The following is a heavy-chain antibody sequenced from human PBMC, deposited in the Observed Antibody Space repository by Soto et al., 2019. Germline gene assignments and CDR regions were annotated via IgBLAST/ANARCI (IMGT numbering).Heavy chain of an antibody. CDR3: ARAHLGSAYCGGDRYPGYWFDL. CDR1: GGSVSSGRYY. Sequence: TSETLSLTCTVSGGSVSSGRYYWSWIRQPQGKGLEWIGYIYYSGSTNYNPSLTSRVTISVDTSKNQFSLKLSSVTAAEPAVYYCARAHLGSAYCGGDRYPGYWFDLWGQGTLLTVSS. D-gene: IGHD2-21*02. J-gene: IGHJ5*02. V-gene: IGHV4-61*01. CDR2: IYYSGST.